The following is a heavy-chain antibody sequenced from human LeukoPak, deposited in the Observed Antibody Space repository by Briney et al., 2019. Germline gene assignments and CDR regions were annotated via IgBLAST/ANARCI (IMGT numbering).Heavy chain of an antibody. CDR1: GYSFTSYW. CDR3: ARPTHDYGDVFDC. CDR2: IYPGDSDT. V-gene: IGHV5-51*01. Sequence: GESLKISCKGSGYSFTSYWIGWVRQMPGKGLEWMGIIYPGDSDTRYSPSFQGQVTISADKSISTAYLQWSSLKASDTAMYYCARPTHDYGDVFDCWGQGTLVTVSS. J-gene: IGHJ4*02. D-gene: IGHD4-17*01.